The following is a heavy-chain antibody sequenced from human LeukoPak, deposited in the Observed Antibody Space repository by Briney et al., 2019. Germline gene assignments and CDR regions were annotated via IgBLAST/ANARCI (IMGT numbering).Heavy chain of an antibody. V-gene: IGHV3-48*03. Sequence: PGGSLRLSCAASGFSFSSYEMNWVRQAPGKGLEWVSYISVGATHIFYADSVKGRFTISRDNAKNSLYLQMNSLRSEDSALYYCARDQGIFDYWGQGTLVTVSS. CDR1: GFSFSSYE. CDR2: ISVGATHI. J-gene: IGHJ4*02. CDR3: ARDQGIFDY.